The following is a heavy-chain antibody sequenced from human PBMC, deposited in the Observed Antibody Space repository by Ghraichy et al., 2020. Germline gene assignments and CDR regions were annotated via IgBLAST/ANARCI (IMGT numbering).Heavy chain of an antibody. CDR2: IYYSGST. CDR3: ARSVDTAMPPDY. D-gene: IGHD5-18*01. CDR1: GGSISSYY. V-gene: IGHV4-59*08. Sequence: SETLSLTCTVSGGSISSYYWSWIRQPPGKGLEWIGYIYYSGSTNYNPSLKSRVTISVDTSKNQFSLKLSSVTAADTAVYYCARSVDTAMPPDYWGQGTLVTVSS. J-gene: IGHJ4*02.